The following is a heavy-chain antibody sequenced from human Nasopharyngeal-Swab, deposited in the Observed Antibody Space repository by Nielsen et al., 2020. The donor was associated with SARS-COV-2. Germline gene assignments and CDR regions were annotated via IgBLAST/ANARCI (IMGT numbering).Heavy chain of an antibody. CDR2: ISSNGGSA. CDR1: GFTFSSYA. V-gene: IGHV3-64D*06. D-gene: IGHD3/OR15-3a*01. J-gene: IGHJ6*02. CDR3: VNTPDWV. Sequence: GESLKISCSASGFTFSSYAMHWVRQAPGKGLEYVSAISSNGGSAYYADSVKGRFTISRDNSKNTLYLQMSSLRAEDTAVYYCVNTPDWVWGQGTTVTVSS.